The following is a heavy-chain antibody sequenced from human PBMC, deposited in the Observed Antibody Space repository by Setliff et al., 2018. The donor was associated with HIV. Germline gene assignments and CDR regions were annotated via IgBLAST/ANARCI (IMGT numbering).Heavy chain of an antibody. Sequence: PSETLSLTCTVSGGSISISDWSWIRQPPGKGLEWIGCIYTSGNTNYDPSLKSRVTISVDTSMNQFSLKLASVTAADTAVYFCARRSDWFDPWGQGTLVTVS. CDR3: ARRSDWFDP. CDR1: GGSISISD. CDR2: IYTSGNT. V-gene: IGHV4-4*09. J-gene: IGHJ5*02.